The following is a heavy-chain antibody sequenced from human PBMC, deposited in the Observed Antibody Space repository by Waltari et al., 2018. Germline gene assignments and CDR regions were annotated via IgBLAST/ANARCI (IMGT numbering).Heavy chain of an antibody. CDR1: GFIFSSYS. CDR3: ARDGTATGGKEYFQH. D-gene: IGHD6-13*01. V-gene: IGHV3-48*01. CDR2: ISATSATI. J-gene: IGHJ1*01. Sequence: EVQLVESGGGLVQPGRSLRLSCAASGFIFSSYSMSWVRQVPGKGLEWVSYISATSATISYADSVKGRFTISRDNAKNSLYLQMHGLSAEDTATYFCARDGTATGGKEYFQHWGQGTLVTVSS.